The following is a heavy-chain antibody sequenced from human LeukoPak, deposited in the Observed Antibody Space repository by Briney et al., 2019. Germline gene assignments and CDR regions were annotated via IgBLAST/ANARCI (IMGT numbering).Heavy chain of an antibody. CDR1: GFTFSSDA. CDR3: AKSDFWSGYLHYFDY. V-gene: IGHV3-23*01. Sequence: PGGSLRLSCAASGFTFSSDAMSWVRQAPGKGLEWVSAISGSGGSTYYADSVKGRFTISRDNSKNTLYLQMNSLRAEDTAVYYCAKSDFWSGYLHYFDYWGQGTLVTVSS. D-gene: IGHD3-3*01. CDR2: ISGSGGST. J-gene: IGHJ4*02.